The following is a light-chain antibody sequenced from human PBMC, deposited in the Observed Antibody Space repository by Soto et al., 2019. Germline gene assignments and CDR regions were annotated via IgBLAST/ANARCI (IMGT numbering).Light chain of an antibody. Sequence: DIQVTQYPSSVSAAVGKRVTITCRASQVMSSWLAWYQQKPGKAPKLLIFAASTLQSGVPSRFSGSGSRTDFTLTITSLQPEDIGTYYCQQTDTLPSTFGQGTRLEIK. J-gene: IGKJ5*01. CDR1: QVMSSW. V-gene: IGKV1D-12*01. CDR3: QQTDTLPST. CDR2: AAS.